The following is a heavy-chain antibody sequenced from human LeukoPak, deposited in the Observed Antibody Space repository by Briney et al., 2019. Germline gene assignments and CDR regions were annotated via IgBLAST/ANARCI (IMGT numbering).Heavy chain of an antibody. D-gene: IGHD6-13*01. Sequence: SETLSLTCTVSGGSIRSGGYSWSWIRQHPGKGLEWIGYIFYSGSTYYNPSLKSRVTISVDTSKNQFSLKLSSVTAADTAVYYCAREGIAAAGTGWFDPWGQGTLVTVSS. CDR2: IFYSGST. J-gene: IGHJ5*02. CDR3: AREGIAAAGTGWFDP. CDR1: GGSIRSGGYS. V-gene: IGHV4-31*03.